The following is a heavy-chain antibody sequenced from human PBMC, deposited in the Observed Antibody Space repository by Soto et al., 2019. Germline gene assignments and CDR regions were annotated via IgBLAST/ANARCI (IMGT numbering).Heavy chain of an antibody. CDR1: GGSISSSNW. CDR3: ARAPYSSGWYGLWLGMDV. V-gene: IGHV4-4*02. Sequence: QVQPQESGPGLVKPSGTLSLTCAVSGGSISSSNWWSWVRQPPGKGLEGIGEIYHSGSTNYNPALKSRVTITVDKSKNQFSLELSSVTAADTAVYYCARAPYSSGWYGLWLGMDVWGQGTTVTVSS. D-gene: IGHD6-19*01. J-gene: IGHJ6*02. CDR2: IYHSGST.